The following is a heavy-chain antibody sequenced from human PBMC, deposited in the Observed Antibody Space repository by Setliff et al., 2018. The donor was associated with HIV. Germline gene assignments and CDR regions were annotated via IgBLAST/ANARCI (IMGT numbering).Heavy chain of an antibody. V-gene: IGHV3-21*01. CDR1: GFTFTTYA. Sequence: GGSLRLSCAASGFTFTTYAMNWVRQAPGKGLEWVSSISGSGSSIYYADSVKGRFTISRDNAKNSLYLQMNSLRADDTAVYYCASTFSSSWYPEDYWGQGSLVTVSS. CDR2: ISGSGSSI. CDR3: ASTFSSSWYPEDY. J-gene: IGHJ4*02. D-gene: IGHD6-13*01.